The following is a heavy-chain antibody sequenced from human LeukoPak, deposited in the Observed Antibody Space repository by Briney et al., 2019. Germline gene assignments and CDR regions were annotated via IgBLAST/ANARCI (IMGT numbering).Heavy chain of an antibody. CDR1: GFTVSNTA. D-gene: IGHD1-1*01. Sequence: GGSLRLSCAASGFTVSNTAVSSVRQAPGKGLEWVSVISGVGSNTDYADSVKGRFTISRDNSKNQLSLQMNSLRAEDTAIYYCAKLGGTGTTPTDYLGQGTLVTVSS. CDR3: AKLGGTGTTPTDY. J-gene: IGHJ4*02. CDR2: ISGVGSNT. V-gene: IGHV3-23*01.